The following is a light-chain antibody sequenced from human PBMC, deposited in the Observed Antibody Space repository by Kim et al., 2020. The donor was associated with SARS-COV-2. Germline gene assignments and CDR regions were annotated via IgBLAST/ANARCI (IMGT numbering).Light chain of an antibody. V-gene: IGLV2-8*01. Sequence: GQSVTISCPGTHSDVGRFNYVSWYQNHPGRAPKLMIYEVSRRPSGVPDRFSGSKSGNTASLTVSGLQAEDEADYYCSSYTDSNTLIFGGGTQLTVL. J-gene: IGLJ2*01. CDR3: SSYTDSNTLI. CDR1: HSDVGRFNY. CDR2: EVS.